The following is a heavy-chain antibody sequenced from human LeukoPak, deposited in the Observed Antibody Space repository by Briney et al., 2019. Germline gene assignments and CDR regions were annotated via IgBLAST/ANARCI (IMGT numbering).Heavy chain of an antibody. CDR2: ISSSSSYR. V-gene: IGHV3-21*01. J-gene: IGHJ4*02. CDR1: GFTFSSYS. Sequence: PGGSLRLSCAASGFTFSSYSMNWVRQAPGKGLEWVSSISSSSSYRYYANSVKARFTTSRDNAKNSLYLQTNSLRAEDTAVYYCARDTDYSNYWGQGTLVTVSS. D-gene: IGHD4-11*01. CDR3: ARDTDYSNY.